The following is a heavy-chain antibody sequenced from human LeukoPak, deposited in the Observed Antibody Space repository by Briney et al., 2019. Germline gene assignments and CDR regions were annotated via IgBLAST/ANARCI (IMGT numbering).Heavy chain of an antibody. Sequence: GGSLRLSCAASGFTFSSYAMSWVRQAPGKGLEWASAISGSGGSTYYADSVKGRFTISRDNSKNTLYLQMNSLRAEDTAVYYCAKDRGYGDYTPPDYFDYWGQGTLVTVSS. CDR2: ISGSGGST. D-gene: IGHD4-17*01. CDR1: GFTFSSYA. V-gene: IGHV3-23*01. CDR3: AKDRGYGDYTPPDYFDY. J-gene: IGHJ4*02.